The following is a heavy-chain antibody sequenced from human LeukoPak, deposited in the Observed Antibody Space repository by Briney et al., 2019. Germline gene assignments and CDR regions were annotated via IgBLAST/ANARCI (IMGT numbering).Heavy chain of an antibody. J-gene: IGHJ4*02. V-gene: IGHV1-69*04. CDR3: ARFEKNPFGDYGSWYFDY. Sequence: GAAVKVSCKASGGTFSSYAISWVRQAPGQGLEWMGRIIPILGIANYAQKFQGRVTITADKSTSTAYRELGSLRAEDTAVYYCARFEKNPFGDYGSWYFDYWGQGTLVTDSS. D-gene: IGHD4-17*01. CDR1: GGTFSSYA. CDR2: IIPILGIA.